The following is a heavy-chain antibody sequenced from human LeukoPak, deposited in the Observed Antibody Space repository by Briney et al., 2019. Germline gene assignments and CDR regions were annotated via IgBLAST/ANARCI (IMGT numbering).Heavy chain of an antibody. CDR3: ARGIAVAGLDY. J-gene: IGHJ4*02. CDR2: INSDGSST. Sequence: XGSLRLSCAAXGFTFSSYWMHWVRHAPGKGLVWVSRINSDGSSTSYADSVKGRFTISRDNAKNTLYLQMNSLRAEDTAVYYCARGIAVAGLDYWGQGTLVTVSS. D-gene: IGHD6-19*01. CDR1: GFTFSSYW. V-gene: IGHV3-74*01.